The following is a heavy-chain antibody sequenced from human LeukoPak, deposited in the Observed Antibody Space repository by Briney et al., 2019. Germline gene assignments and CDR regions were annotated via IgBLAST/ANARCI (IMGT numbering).Heavy chain of an antibody. CDR1: GFTFSSYW. Sequence: GGSLGLSCAASGFTFSSYWMTWVRQAPGKGLEWVAKIKQDGSETYYVDSVKGRFTISRDNAKNSLYLQMNSLGAEDTAVYYCARRGTSSSWAHFDYWGQGTLVTVSS. D-gene: IGHD6-13*01. CDR3: ARRGTSSSWAHFDY. CDR2: IKQDGSET. J-gene: IGHJ4*02. V-gene: IGHV3-7*05.